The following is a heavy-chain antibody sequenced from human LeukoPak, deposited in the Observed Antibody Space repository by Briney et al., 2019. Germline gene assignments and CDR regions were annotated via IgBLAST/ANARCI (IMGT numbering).Heavy chain of an antibody. CDR3: ARGHNSGYYLKY. V-gene: IGHV3-21*05. CDR2: ISGSSSYT. J-gene: IGHJ4*02. D-gene: IGHD3-22*01. Sequence: GGSLRLSCVGSGFNFRTYNLNWVRQAPGKGLEWVSDISGSSSYTDYADSVKGRFTISKDNANSSVFLQMDSLRAEDTAVYYCARGHNSGYYLKYWGQGTLVTVS. CDR1: GFNFRTYN.